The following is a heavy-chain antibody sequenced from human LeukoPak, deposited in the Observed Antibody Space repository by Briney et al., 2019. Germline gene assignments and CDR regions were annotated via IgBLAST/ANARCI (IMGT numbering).Heavy chain of an antibody. CDR3: ARDSGERGYSYGYGSDY. D-gene: IGHD5-18*01. CDR2: INPNSGGT. CDR1: GYTFTGYY. V-gene: IGHV1-2*02. J-gene: IGHJ4*02. Sequence: ASVKVSCKASGYTFTGYYMHWVRQAPGQGLEWMGWINPNSGGTNYAQKFQGRVTMTRDTSISTAYMELSRLRSDDTAVYYCARDSGERGYSYGYGSDYWGQGTLVTVSS.